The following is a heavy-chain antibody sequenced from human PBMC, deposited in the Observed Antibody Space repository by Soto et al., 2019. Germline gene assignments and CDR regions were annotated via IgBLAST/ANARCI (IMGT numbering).Heavy chain of an antibody. V-gene: IGHV4-30-2*01. D-gene: IGHD3-22*01. CDR3: AREGRPYYYDSSGYSSAFDI. CDR1: GGSISSGGYS. J-gene: IGHJ3*02. CDR2: IYHSGST. Sequence: QLQLQESGSGLVKPSQTLSLTCAVSGGSISSGGYSWSWIRQPPGKGLEWIGYIYHSGSTYYNPSLKSRVTISVDRSKNQFSLKLSSVTAADTAVYYCAREGRPYYYDSSGYSSAFDIWGQGTMVTVSS.